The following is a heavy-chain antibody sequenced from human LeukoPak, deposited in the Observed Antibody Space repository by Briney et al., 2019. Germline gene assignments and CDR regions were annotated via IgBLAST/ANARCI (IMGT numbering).Heavy chain of an antibody. CDR3: ARAFGNDSSGYYYRRYWYFDL. V-gene: IGHV1-18*04. CDR1: GYTFTGYY. CDR2: ISAYNGNT. D-gene: IGHD3-22*01. J-gene: IGHJ2*01. Sequence: ASVKVSCKASGYTFTGYYMHWVRQAPGQGLEWMGWISAYNGNTNYAQKLQGRVTMTTDTSTSTAYMELRSLRSDDTAVYYCARAFGNDSSGYYYRRYWYFDLWGRGTLVTVSS.